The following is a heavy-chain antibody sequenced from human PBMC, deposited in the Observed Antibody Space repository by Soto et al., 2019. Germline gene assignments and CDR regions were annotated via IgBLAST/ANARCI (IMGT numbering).Heavy chain of an antibody. J-gene: IGHJ4*02. CDR2: INAGNGNT. V-gene: IGHV1-3*01. Sequence: SVNVSWKAAGYAFSIYAMHWGRQAPGQRLEWMGWINAGNGNTKYSQKFQGRVTITRDTSASTAYMELSSLRSEDTALYYCARGHEQLVLGYATAMARGGFDYWGQGTLVTVSS. D-gene: IGHD6-6*01. CDR1: GYAFSIYA. CDR3: ARGHEQLVLGYATAMARGGFDY.